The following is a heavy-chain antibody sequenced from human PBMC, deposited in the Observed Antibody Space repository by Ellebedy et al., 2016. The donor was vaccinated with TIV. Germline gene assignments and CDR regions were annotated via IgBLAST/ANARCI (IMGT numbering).Heavy chain of an antibody. CDR3: ARDLGVNWFDP. J-gene: IGHJ5*02. V-gene: IGHV1-2*04. CDR1: GYTFTGYY. CDR2: INPNSGGT. Sequence: ASVKVSXXASGYTFTGYYMHWVRQAPGQGLEWMGWINPNSGGTNYAQKFQGWVTMTRDTSISTAYMELSRLRSDDTAVYYCARDLGVNWFDPWGQGTLVTVSS. D-gene: IGHD3-3*01.